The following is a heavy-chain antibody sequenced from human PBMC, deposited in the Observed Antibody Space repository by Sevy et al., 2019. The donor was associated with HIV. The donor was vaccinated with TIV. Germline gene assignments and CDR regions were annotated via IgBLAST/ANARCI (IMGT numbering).Heavy chain of an antibody. D-gene: IGHD6-13*01. J-gene: IGHJ4*02. Sequence: GESLKISCKGSGYSFANNWIGWVRQMPGKGLEWMGIVYPGDSDTTYSPSFQGQVTISVDKSISPAYLQWNSLKASETAMYYCARFPVAAAGLYYFDYWGQGTLVTVSS. CDR2: VYPGDSDT. CDR3: ARFPVAAAGLYYFDY. V-gene: IGHV5-51*01. CDR1: GYSFANNW.